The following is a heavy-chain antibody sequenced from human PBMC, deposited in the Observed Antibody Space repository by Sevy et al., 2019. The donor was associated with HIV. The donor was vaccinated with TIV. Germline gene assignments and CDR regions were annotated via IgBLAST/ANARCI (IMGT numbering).Heavy chain of an antibody. D-gene: IGHD3-16*01. CDR3: AKDLGNIMINLGVFDS. CDR1: GFSVSSNF. V-gene: IGHV3-53*01. CDR2: IYGGGET. J-gene: IGHJ4*02. Sequence: GGSLRLSCAASGFSVSSNFMSWVRQAPGRGLEWVSIIYGGGETYYAESVKGRFTISRDSSRNTVFLQMNSLRVEDTAVYYCAKDLGNIMINLGVFDSWGQGTLVTVSS.